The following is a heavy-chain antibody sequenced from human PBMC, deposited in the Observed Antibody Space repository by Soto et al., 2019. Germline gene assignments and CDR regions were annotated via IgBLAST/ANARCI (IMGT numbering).Heavy chain of an antibody. Sequence: GGSLRLSCSASGFTFSSYAMHWVRQAPGRGLEYVSAISSNGGSTYYADSVKGRFTISRDNSKNTLYLQMSSLRAEDTAVYYCVKDYKITIFGVGDAFDIWGQGTMVTVSS. D-gene: IGHD3-3*01. CDR1: GFTFSSYA. CDR3: VKDYKITIFGVGDAFDI. CDR2: ISSNGGST. J-gene: IGHJ3*02. V-gene: IGHV3-64D*08.